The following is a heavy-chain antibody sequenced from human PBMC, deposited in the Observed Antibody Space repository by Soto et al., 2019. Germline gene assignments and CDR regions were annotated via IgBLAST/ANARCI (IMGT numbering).Heavy chain of an antibody. J-gene: IGHJ6*02. D-gene: IGHD5-18*01. CDR3: AKMTSGSYGPNYGMDV. CDR1: GFPFSSYA. Sequence: GGSLRLSFRASGFPFSSYAMSWVRQAPGKGLEWISALPERGSSPYYADSVKGRFTISRDNSKNTLYLQMNSLRAEDTAVYYCAKMTSGSYGPNYGMDVWGQGTTVTVS. V-gene: IGHV3-23*01. CDR2: LPERGSSP.